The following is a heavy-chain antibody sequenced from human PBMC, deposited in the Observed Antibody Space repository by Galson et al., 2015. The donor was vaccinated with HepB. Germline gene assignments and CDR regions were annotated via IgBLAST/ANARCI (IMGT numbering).Heavy chain of an antibody. CDR1: GYTFTSYY. V-gene: IGHV1-46*01. CDR3: ARDREWGLLWGEKGFDI. J-gene: IGHJ3*02. Sequence: SVRVSCKASGYTFTSYYMRWVRQAPGQGLEWMGIINPSGGSTSYAQKFQGRVTMTRDTSTSTVYMELSSLRSEDTAVYYCARDREWGLLWGEKGFDIWGQGTMVTVSS. CDR2: INPSGGST. D-gene: IGHD1-26*01.